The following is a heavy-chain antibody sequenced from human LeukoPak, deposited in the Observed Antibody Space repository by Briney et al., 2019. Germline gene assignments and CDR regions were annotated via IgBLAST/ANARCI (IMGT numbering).Heavy chain of an antibody. CDR1: GFTFSTYG. V-gene: IGHV3-30-3*01. D-gene: IGHD3-22*01. CDR2: FSYDGSTQ. Sequence: GGSLRLSCAGSGFTFSTYGMHWVRQAPGKGLEWVALFSYDGSTQRYADSVKGRFTISRDNSKNTLYLQMNSLRAEDTAVYYCAKDTPHYDSSGYRLNYFDYWGQGTLVTVSS. CDR3: AKDTPHYDSSGYRLNYFDY. J-gene: IGHJ4*02.